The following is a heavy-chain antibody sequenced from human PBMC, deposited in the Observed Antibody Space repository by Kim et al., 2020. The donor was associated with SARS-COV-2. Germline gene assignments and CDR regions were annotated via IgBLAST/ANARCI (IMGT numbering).Heavy chain of an antibody. CDR1: GFTFSSYE. CDR3: ARVRSSSWYRSEYYYYYMDV. CDR2: ISSSGSTI. V-gene: IGHV3-48*03. Sequence: GGSLRLSCAASGFTFSSYEMNWVRQAPGKGLEWVSYISSSGSTIYYADSVKGRFTISRDNAKNSLYLQMNSLRAEDTAVYYCARVRSSSWYRSEYYYYYMDVWGKGTTVTVSS. D-gene: IGHD6-13*01. J-gene: IGHJ6*03.